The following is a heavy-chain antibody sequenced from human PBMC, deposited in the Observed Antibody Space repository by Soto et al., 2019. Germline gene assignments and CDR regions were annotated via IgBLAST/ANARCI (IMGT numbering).Heavy chain of an antibody. Sequence: LRLSCAASGFTFSSYAMHWVRQAPGKGLEWVAVISYDGSNKYYADSVKGRFIISRDNSKNTLYLQMNSLRAEDTAVYYCARDRAGNHYYYGMDVWGQGTTVTVSS. CDR3: ARDRAGNHYYYGMDV. CDR1: GFTFSSYA. CDR2: ISYDGSNK. J-gene: IGHJ6*02. V-gene: IGHV3-30-3*01. D-gene: IGHD6-13*01.